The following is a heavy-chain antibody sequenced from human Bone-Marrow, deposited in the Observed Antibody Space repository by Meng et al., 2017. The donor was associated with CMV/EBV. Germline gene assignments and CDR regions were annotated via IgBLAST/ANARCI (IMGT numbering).Heavy chain of an antibody. V-gene: IGHV1-18*01. Sequence: ASVKVSCKASGYTFTSYGISWVRQAPGQGLEWMGWISAYNGNTNYAQKFQGRVTMTTDTSTSTAYMELRSLRSDDTAVYYCARDFPQWEPDMQDAFDIWGQGTMVAVSS. CDR1: GYTFTSYG. J-gene: IGHJ3*02. CDR3: ARDFPQWEPDMQDAFDI. CDR2: ISAYNGNT. D-gene: IGHD1-26*01.